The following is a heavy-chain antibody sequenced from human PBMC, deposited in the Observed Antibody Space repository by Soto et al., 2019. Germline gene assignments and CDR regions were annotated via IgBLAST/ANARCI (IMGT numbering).Heavy chain of an antibody. CDR3: AKCITIFGVVMPDYYCYGMDV. CDR1: GFTFSSYA. V-gene: IGHV3-23*01. J-gene: IGHJ6*02. D-gene: IGHD3-3*01. CDR2: ISGSGGST. Sequence: LRLSCAASGFTFSSYAMSWVRQAPGKGLEWVSAISGSGGSTYYADSVKGRFTISRDNSKNTLYLQMNSLRAEDTAVYYCAKCITIFGVVMPDYYCYGMDVWGQGTTVTVSS.